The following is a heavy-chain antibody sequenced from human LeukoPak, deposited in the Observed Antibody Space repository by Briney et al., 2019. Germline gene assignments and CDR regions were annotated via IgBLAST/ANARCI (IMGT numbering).Heavy chain of an antibody. CDR2: INPNSGGT. CDR1: GYTFTGYY. Sequence: ASVKVSCKASGYTFTGYYIHWVRQAPGQGLEWMGWINPNSGGTNYAQKFQGRVTMNRDTSISTPYMELSRLRSDDTAVYYCAREITWFDPWGQGTLVTVSS. CDR3: AREITWFDP. J-gene: IGHJ5*02. V-gene: IGHV1-2*02.